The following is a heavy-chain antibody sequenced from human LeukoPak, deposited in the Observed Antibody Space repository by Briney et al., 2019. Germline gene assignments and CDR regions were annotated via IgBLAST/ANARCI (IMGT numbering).Heavy chain of an antibody. Sequence: SETLSLTCAVSGGSFSGYYWSWIRQPPGKGVEWIGEINHSGSTNYNPSLTSRVTISVDTTHNQSSLKLSSVTAADTAVYYCARERKLYVVVPAAREFDYWGQGTLVTVSS. CDR1: GGSFSGYY. CDR2: INHSGST. CDR3: ARERKLYVVVPAAREFDY. V-gene: IGHV4-34*01. J-gene: IGHJ4*02. D-gene: IGHD2-2*01.